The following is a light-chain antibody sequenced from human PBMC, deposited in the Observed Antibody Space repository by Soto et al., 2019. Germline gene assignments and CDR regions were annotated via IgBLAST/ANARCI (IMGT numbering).Light chain of an antibody. CDR2: DES. Sequence: XILLTQSPATLSLSPGQRATLSCRSSQRISGYLAWYQQKPGQSPRLLIYDESNRATGIPVRLSGSGSGKDYTLTVSSLEPEDFAVYYCQQRSNLPWTFGQGTKVDIK. CDR1: QRISGY. CDR3: QQRSNLPWT. V-gene: IGKV3-11*01. J-gene: IGKJ1*01.